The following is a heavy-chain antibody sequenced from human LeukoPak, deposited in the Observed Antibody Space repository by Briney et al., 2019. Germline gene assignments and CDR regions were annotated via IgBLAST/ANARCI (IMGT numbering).Heavy chain of an antibody. J-gene: IGHJ5*02. CDR2: ISGSGGST. CDR3: AKDVRPQRITIFGVATNWFDP. D-gene: IGHD3-3*01. Sequence: GGSLRLSCAASGFTFSSNAMSWVRQAPGKGLEWVSAISGSGGSTYYADSVKGRFTISRDNSKNTLYLQMNSLRAEDTAVYYCAKDVRPQRITIFGVATNWFDPWGQGTLVTVSS. V-gene: IGHV3-23*01. CDR1: GFTFSSNA.